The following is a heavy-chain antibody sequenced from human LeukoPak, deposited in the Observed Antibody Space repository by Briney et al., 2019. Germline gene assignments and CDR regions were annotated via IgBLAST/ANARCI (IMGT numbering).Heavy chain of an antibody. J-gene: IGHJ4*02. CDR1: GGTFISYA. Sequence: ASVKVSCKASGGTFISYAISWVRQAPGQGLEWMGGIIPIFGTANYAQKFQGRVTITEDESTSTAYIKLSSLRSEDTAVYYCARGCSGGSCYAYFDYWGQGPLVTVSA. CDR2: IIPIFGTA. V-gene: IGHV1-69*13. CDR3: ARGCSGGSCYAYFDY. D-gene: IGHD2-15*01.